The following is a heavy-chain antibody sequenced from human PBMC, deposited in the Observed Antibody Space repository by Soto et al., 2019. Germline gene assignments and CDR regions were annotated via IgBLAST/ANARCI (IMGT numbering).Heavy chain of an antibody. CDR1: GFTFRGYW. D-gene: IGHD6-13*01. CDR3: ARDRGSSWYEDCFDP. Sequence: VGSLRLSCIASGFTFRGYWMSWVRQAPGKGLEWVANINQDGSEKNYVDSVKGRFTISRDNAKDSLSLQMNSLRADDTAVYYCARDRGSSWYEDCFDPCGQGTLVTVSS. V-gene: IGHV3-7*03. J-gene: IGHJ5*02. CDR2: INQDGSEK.